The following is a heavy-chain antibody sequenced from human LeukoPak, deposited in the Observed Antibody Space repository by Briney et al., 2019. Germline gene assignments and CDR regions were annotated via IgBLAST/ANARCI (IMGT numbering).Heavy chain of an antibody. Sequence: SETLSLTCTVSGGSISSDYWSWIRLPPGRGLEWIGYIYYRGSTNYNSSLKSRVTISLDTSKNQVSLELSSATAADTAVYYCARGITISGVVSHFDYWGQGTLVTVSS. J-gene: IGHJ4*02. D-gene: IGHD3-3*01. CDR1: GGSISSDY. CDR3: ARGITISGVVSHFDY. V-gene: IGHV4-59*01. CDR2: IYYRGST.